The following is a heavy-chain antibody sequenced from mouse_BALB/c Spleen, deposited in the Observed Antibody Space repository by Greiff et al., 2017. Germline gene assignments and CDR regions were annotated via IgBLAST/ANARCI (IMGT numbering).Heavy chain of an antibody. Sequence: EVQLQQTGPELVKPGASVKISCKASGYSFTDYIMLWVKQSHGKSLEWIGNINPYYGSTSYNLKFKGKATLTVDKSSSTAYMQLNSLTSEDSAVYYCARRGVGGNYDAMDYWGQGTSVTVSS. CDR2: INPYYGST. D-gene: IGHD2-1*01. J-gene: IGHJ4*01. V-gene: IGHV1-39*01. CDR1: GYSFTDYI. CDR3: ARRGVGGNYDAMDY.